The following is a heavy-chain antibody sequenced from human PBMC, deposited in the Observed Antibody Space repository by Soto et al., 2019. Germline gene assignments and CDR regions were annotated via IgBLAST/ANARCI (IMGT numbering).Heavy chain of an antibody. J-gene: IGHJ4*02. Sequence: PGGSLRLSCAASGFTFSSYGMHWVRQAPGKGLEWVAVIWYDGSNKYYADSVKGRFTISRDNSKNTLYLQMNSLRAEDTAVYYCARESDRYFDWPNFDYWGQGTLVTVST. D-gene: IGHD3-9*01. CDR2: IWYDGSNK. CDR1: GFTFSSYG. V-gene: IGHV3-33*01. CDR3: ARESDRYFDWPNFDY.